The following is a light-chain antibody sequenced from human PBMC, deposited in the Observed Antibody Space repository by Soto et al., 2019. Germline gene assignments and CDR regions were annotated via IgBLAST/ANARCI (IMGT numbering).Light chain of an antibody. CDR1: YSDVGGYNY. CDR2: EVS. Sequence: QSALTQPASVSGSPGQSITISCTGTYSDVGGYNYVSWYQQHPGKAPKLMIYEVSNRHSGVSNRFSGSKSGNTASLTISGLQAEDEADYYCSSYTSSTTLVFGGGTKLTVL. J-gene: IGLJ3*02. CDR3: SSYTSSTTLV. V-gene: IGLV2-14*01.